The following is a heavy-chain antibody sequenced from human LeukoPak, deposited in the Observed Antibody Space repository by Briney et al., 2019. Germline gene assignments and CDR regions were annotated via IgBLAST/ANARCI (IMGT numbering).Heavy chain of an antibody. D-gene: IGHD2-2*01. CDR2: INHSGST. Sequence: PSETLSLTCAVYGGSFSDYYWTWTRKPPGKGLEWIGEINHSGSTNYIPSLRSRVTISVDTSRNQFSLKLSSVSAADTAVYYCARGDIVVVPAARSYYYYMDVWGKGTTVTVSS. CDR1: GGSFSDYY. CDR3: ARGDIVVVPAARSYYYYMDV. V-gene: IGHV4-34*01. J-gene: IGHJ6*03.